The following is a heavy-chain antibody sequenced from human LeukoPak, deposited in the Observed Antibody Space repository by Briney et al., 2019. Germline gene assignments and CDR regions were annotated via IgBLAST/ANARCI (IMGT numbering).Heavy chain of an antibody. D-gene: IGHD1-26*01. Sequence: SETLSLTCAVSGYSISSGYYWGWIRQPAGKGLEWIGRIYTSGSTNYNPSLKSRVTISVDTSKNQFSLKLSSVTVADTAVYYCARVYSGSFENYWGQGTLVTVSS. CDR1: GYSISSGYY. V-gene: IGHV4-61*02. CDR3: ARVYSGSFENY. CDR2: IYTSGST. J-gene: IGHJ4*02.